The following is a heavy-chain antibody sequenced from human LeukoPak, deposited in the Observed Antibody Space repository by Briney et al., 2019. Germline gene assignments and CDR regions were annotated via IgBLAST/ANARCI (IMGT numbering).Heavy chain of an antibody. CDR2: ITPSGGT. V-gene: IGHV1-2*02. CDR1: GYTFTSYA. CDR3: ARDRFSPAAGTKGIMDV. Sequence: ASVKVSCKASGYTFTSYAIHWVRQAPGQGLEWMGWITPSGGTNYPQKFQGRVAITWDTSITTAYMDLSRLTSDDTAVYYCARDRFSPAAGTKGIMDVWGQGTTVTVSS. D-gene: IGHD6-13*01. J-gene: IGHJ6*02.